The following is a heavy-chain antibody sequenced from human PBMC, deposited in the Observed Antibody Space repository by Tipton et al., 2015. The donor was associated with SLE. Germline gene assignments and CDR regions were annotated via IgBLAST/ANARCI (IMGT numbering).Heavy chain of an antibody. CDR3: ARDSYYDFWSGYFSGGMDV. Sequence: TLSLTCTVSGGSISSHYWSWIRQPPGKGLEWIGYIYYSGSTNYNPSLKSRVTISVDTSKNQFSLKLTSVTAADTAVYYCARDSYYDFWSGYFSGGMDVWGQGTLVTVSS. CDR1: GGSISSHY. J-gene: IGHJ6*02. V-gene: IGHV4-59*11. CDR2: IYYSGST. D-gene: IGHD3-3*01.